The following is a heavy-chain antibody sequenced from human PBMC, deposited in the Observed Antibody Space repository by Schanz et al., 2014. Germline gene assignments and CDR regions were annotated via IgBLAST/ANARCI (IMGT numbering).Heavy chain of an antibody. D-gene: IGHD5-18*01. Sequence: VQLEQSGAEVKKPGSSVKVSCKASGGTFSSFGINWVRQAPGQGLEWMGRIIPILGIANYAQNFQGRVTITADKSTSTASMELSSLRSEDTAVYYCARGPSQGYSYGHNIGAYYYGMDVWGQGTTVTVAS. V-gene: IGHV1-69*04. CDR1: GGTFSSFG. J-gene: IGHJ6*02. CDR2: IIPILGIA. CDR3: ARGPSQGYSYGHNIGAYYYGMDV.